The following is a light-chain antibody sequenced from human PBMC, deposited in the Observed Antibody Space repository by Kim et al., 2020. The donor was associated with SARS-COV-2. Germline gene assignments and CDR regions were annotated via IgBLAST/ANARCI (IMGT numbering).Light chain of an antibody. CDR3: SSYTSSSTYWV. J-gene: IGLJ3*02. CDR1: SRDVGGYNY. V-gene: IGLV2-14*03. Sequence: HSRTFSSTETSRDVGGYNYVSWYQQHPRKAPKVMIYDVSKRPSGVSARFSGSKSGNTASLTISGLQAEDEADYYCSSYTSSSTYWVFGGGTQLTVL. CDR2: DVS.